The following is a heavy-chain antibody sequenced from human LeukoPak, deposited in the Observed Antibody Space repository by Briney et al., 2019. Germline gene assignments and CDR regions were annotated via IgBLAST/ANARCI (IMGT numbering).Heavy chain of an antibody. V-gene: IGHV3-30*18. CDR2: ISYDGSNT. CDR1: GFTFSSYG. CDR3: AKPYYYGSRSYMDY. D-gene: IGHD3-10*01. Sequence: GGSLRLSCAASGFTFSSYGMHWVRQAPGKGLEWVAVISYDGSNTYFADSVKGRFTISRDNSKNMLYLQMNSLRAEDTAVYYCAKPYYYGSRSYMDYWGQGTLVTVSS. J-gene: IGHJ4*02.